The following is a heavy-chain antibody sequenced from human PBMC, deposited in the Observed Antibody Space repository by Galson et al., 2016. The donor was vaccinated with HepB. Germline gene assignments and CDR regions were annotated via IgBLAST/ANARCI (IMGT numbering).Heavy chain of an antibody. CDR3: AQDSGRCSDY. J-gene: IGHJ4*02. CDR2: ISYDGSNK. CDR1: GLSFGSYG. Sequence: SLRLSCAASGLSFGSYGMRWVRQAPGQGLEWVAVISYDGSNKYYADSVKGRFTISRDKSKNTMYLQMNSVRAKDTAVDYCAQDSGRCSDYWGQGNLVAVSA. V-gene: IGHV3-30*18. D-gene: IGHD2-15*01.